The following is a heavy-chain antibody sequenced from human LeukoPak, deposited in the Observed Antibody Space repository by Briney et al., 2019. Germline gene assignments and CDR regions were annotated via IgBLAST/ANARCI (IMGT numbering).Heavy chain of an antibody. J-gene: IGHJ4*02. V-gene: IGHV1-8*01. D-gene: IGHD3-22*01. CDR3: ARGTYYYDSSGYYYDPAFDY. Sequence: ASVKVSCKASGHTFTSYDINWVRQATGQGLEWMGWMNPNSGNTGYAQKFQGRVTMTRNTSISTAYMELSSLRSEDTAVYYCARGTYYYDSSGYYYDPAFDYWGQGTLVTVSS. CDR1: GHTFTSYD. CDR2: MNPNSGNT.